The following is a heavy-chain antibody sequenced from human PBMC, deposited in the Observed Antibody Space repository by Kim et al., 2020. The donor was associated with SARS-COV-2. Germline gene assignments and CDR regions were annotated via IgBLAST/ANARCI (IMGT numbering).Heavy chain of an antibody. CDR1: GFSFGDYA. V-gene: IGHV3-49*03. J-gene: IGHJ4*02. D-gene: IGHD2-15*01. Sequence: GGSLRLSCTGSGFSFGDYAVTWFRQAPGKGPEWVGFIRRTAYGGAAEYAAAVKGRFIISRDDSRSTAYLQMNSLRTEDSAVYFCTRVAVGGVGFDYWGPGALVTVSS. CDR3: TRVAVGGVGFDY. CDR2: IRRTAYGGAA.